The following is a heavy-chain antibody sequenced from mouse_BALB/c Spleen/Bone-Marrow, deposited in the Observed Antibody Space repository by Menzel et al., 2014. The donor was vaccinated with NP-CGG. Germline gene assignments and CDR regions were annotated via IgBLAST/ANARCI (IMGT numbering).Heavy chain of an antibody. J-gene: IGHJ3*01. Sequence: VQLQQSGAELVKPGASVKLSCKASGYTFISYYMYWVKQRPGQGLEWIGEINPSNGVTNFNEKFKSKATLTVDKSSSTAYMQFGSLTSEDSAVYYCTRPYYRYGPFAYWGQGTLVTVSA. CDR3: TRPYYRYGPFAY. D-gene: IGHD2-14*01. V-gene: IGHV1S81*02. CDR2: INPSNGVT. CDR1: GYTFISYY.